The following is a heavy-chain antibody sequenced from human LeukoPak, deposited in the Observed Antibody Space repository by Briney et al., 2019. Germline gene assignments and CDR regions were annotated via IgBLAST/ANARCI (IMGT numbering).Heavy chain of an antibody. Sequence: SETLSLTCTVSGGSISSSSYYWGWIRQPPGKGLEWIGSIYYSGSTYYNPSLKSRVTISVDTSKNQFSLKLSSVTAADTAVYYCARGDCSSTSCYSVDHWGQGTLVTVSS. CDR2: IYYSGST. D-gene: IGHD2-2*02. J-gene: IGHJ4*02. V-gene: IGHV4-39*01. CDR1: GGSISSSSYY. CDR3: ARGDCSSTSCYSVDH.